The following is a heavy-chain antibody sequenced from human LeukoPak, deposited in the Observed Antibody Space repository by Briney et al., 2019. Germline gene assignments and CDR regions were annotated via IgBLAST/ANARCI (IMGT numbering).Heavy chain of an antibody. CDR2: IYTSGST. V-gene: IGHV4-4*09. J-gene: IGHJ6*03. CDR1: GGSISSYY. Sequence: SETLSLTCTVSGGSISSYYWSWIRQPPGKGLEWIGYIYTSGSTNYNPSLKSRVTISVDTSKNQFSLKLSSVTAADTAVYYCARWGFWSGYYTGPYYYYYMDVWGKGTTVTVSS. CDR3: ARWGFWSGYYTGPYYYYYMDV. D-gene: IGHD3-3*01.